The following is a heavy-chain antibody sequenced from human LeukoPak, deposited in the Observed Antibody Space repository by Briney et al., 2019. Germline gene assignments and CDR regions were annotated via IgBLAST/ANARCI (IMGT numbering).Heavy chain of an antibody. V-gene: IGHV3-23*01. Sequence: GGSLRLSCAASGFTFSSYAMSWVRRAPGKGLEWVSAISGSGGSTYYADSVKGRFTISRDNSKNTLYLQMNSLRAEDTAVYYCAKDDGSGSYYPFDYWGQGTLVTVSS. CDR1: GFTFSSYA. CDR3: AKDDGSGSYYPFDY. CDR2: ISGSGGST. J-gene: IGHJ4*02. D-gene: IGHD3-10*01.